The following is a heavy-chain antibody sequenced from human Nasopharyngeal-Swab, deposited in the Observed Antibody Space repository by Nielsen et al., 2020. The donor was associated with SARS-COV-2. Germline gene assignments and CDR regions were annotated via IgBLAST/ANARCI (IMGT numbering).Heavy chain of an antibody. Sequence: VRQAPGKGLEWVAVISYDGSNKYYADSVKGRFTISRDNSKNTLYLQMNSLRAEDTAVYYCAKDRKQWLVTRSAFDIWGQGTMVTVSS. J-gene: IGHJ3*02. CDR3: AKDRKQWLVTRSAFDI. V-gene: IGHV3-30*18. CDR2: ISYDGSNK. D-gene: IGHD6-19*01.